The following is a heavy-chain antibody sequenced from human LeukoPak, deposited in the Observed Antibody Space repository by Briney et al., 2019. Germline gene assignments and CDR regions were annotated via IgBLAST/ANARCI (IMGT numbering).Heavy chain of an antibody. J-gene: IGHJ4*02. V-gene: IGHV4-59*01. Sequence: SETLSLTCTVSGGSISGYYWSWIRQPPGKGLEWIGYIYYSGSTDYDPSLKSRVTMSVDTSKNQFSLKLSSVTAADTAVYYCARMGAIAGASANPDYWGQGTLVTVSS. CDR1: GGSISGYY. CDR2: IYYSGST. CDR3: ARMGAIAGASANPDY. D-gene: IGHD4/OR15-4a*01.